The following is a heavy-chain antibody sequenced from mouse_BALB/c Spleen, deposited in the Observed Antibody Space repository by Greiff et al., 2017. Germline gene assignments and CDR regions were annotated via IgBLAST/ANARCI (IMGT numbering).Heavy chain of an antibody. J-gene: IGHJ4*01. CDR2: IWAGGST. V-gene: IGHV2-9*02. Sequence: QVQLKESGPGLVAPSQSLSITCTVSGFSLTSYGVHWVRQPPGKGLEWLGVIWAGGSTNYNSALMSRLSISKDNSKSQVFLKMNSLQTDDTAMYYCAREGGDYDVYYAMDYWGQGTSVTVSS. D-gene: IGHD2-4*01. CDR1: GFSLTSYG. CDR3: AREGGDYDVYYAMDY.